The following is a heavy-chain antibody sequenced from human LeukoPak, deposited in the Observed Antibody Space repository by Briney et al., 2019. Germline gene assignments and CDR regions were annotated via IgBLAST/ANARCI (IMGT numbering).Heavy chain of an antibody. CDR3: AREYCSGGSCYFDY. CDR1: GGSISSYY. Sequence: SETLSLTCTVSGGSISSYYWSWVRQPPGKGLEWIGYIYYSGSTNYNPSLKSRVTISVDTSKNQFSLKLSSVTAADTAVYYCAREYCSGGSCYFDYWGQGTLVTVSS. V-gene: IGHV4-59*01. CDR2: IYYSGST. J-gene: IGHJ4*02. D-gene: IGHD2-15*01.